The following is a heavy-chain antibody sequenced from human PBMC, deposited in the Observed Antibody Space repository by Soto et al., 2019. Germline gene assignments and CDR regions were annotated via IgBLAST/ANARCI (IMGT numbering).Heavy chain of an antibody. Sequence: GGSLRLSCAASGFTFRDYAMNWVRLSPGKGLEWVSDISGNGNSARYADSVKGRFTVSRDNDRSSLYLQMNSLRVEDSGVYYCARIGTVLTPDDSWGQGTLVTVSS. CDR1: GFTFRDYA. CDR3: ARIGTVLTPDDS. D-gene: IGHD2-21*02. J-gene: IGHJ4*02. V-gene: IGHV3-23*01. CDR2: ISGNGNSA.